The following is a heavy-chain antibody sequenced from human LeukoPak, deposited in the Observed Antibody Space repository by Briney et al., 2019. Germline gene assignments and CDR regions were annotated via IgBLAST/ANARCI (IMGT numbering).Heavy chain of an antibody. Sequence: SETLSLTCAVYGGSFSGYYWSWIRQPPGKGLEWIGEINHSGSTNYNPSLKSRVTISVDTSRNQFSLKLSSVTAADTAVYYCARDRMYYYGMDVWGQGTTVTVSS. CDR3: ARDRMYYYGMDV. J-gene: IGHJ6*02. V-gene: IGHV4-34*01. CDR1: GGSFSGYY. CDR2: INHSGST.